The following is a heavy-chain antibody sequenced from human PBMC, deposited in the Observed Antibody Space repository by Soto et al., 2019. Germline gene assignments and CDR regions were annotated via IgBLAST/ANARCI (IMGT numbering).Heavy chain of an antibody. CDR2: ISSSSSYI. CDR3: ARGKGKRSYDFWSGY. Sequence: PGGSLRLSCAASGFTFSSYSMNWVRQAPGKGLEWVSSISSSSSYIYYADSVKGRFTISRDNTKNSLYLQMNSLKAEDTAVYYCARGKGKRSYDFWSGYWGQGTLVTVSS. D-gene: IGHD3-3*01. CDR1: GFTFSSYS. J-gene: IGHJ4*02. V-gene: IGHV3-21*01.